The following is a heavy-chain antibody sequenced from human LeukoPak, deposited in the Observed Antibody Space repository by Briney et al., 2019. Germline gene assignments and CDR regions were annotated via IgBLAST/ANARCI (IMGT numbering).Heavy chain of an antibody. V-gene: IGHV3-21*01. J-gene: IGHJ4*02. D-gene: IGHD3-9*01. CDR1: GFTFSSYS. CDR3: ARVEGYFDWLPYYFDY. Sequence: PGGSLRLSCAASGFTFSSYSMNWVRQAPGKGLEWVSSISSSSSYIYYADSVKGRFTISRDNAKNSLYLQMNSLRAEDTAVYYCARVEGYFDWLPYYFDYWGQGTLVTVSS. CDR2: ISSSSSYI.